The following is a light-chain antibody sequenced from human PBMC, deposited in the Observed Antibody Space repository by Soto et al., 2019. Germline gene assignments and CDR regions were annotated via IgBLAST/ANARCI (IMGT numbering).Light chain of an antibody. V-gene: IGKV3-15*01. J-gene: IGKJ1*01. CDR3: QQYGTTPWT. Sequence: EIVMTQSPATLSVSPGERATLSCRASQSISSNLAWYQQKPGQAPRLLMFRTSSRATGFPARFSGSGSGTEFNLTISSLQSEDFGVYYCQQYGTTPWTFGQGTKVDIK. CDR2: RTS. CDR1: QSISSN.